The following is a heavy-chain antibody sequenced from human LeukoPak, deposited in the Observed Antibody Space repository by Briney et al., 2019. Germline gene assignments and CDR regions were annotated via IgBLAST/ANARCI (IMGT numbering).Heavy chain of an antibody. CDR1: GYTFTGYY. Sequence: ASVKVSCKASGYTFTGYYMHWVRQAPGQGLEWMGWINPNSGGTNYAQKFQGRVTMTRDTSISTAYMELSRLRSDDTAVYYCARATYSSGWYSGFLDWFDPWGQGTLVTVSS. J-gene: IGHJ5*02. D-gene: IGHD6-19*01. V-gene: IGHV1-2*02. CDR3: ARATYSSGWYSGFLDWFDP. CDR2: INPNSGGT.